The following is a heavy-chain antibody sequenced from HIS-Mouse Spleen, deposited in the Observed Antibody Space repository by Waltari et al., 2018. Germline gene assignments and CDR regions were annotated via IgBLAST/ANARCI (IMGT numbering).Heavy chain of an antibody. CDR3: ARDLGNWFDP. J-gene: IGHJ5*02. CDR2: SSSSSSTI. CDR1: GFTFSSYS. Sequence: EVQLVESGGGLVQPGGSLRLSCAASGFTFSSYSMNWVRPAPGMGLDSVSYSSSSSSTIYDADSLKGRFTISRDNAKNSLYLQMNSLRAEDTAVYYCARDLGNWFDPWGQGTLVTVSS. V-gene: IGHV3-48*01.